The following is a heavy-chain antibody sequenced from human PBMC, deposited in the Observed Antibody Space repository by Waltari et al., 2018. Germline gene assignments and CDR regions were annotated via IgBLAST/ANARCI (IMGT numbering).Heavy chain of an antibody. CDR1: GFTFSSYW. Sequence: EVQLVESGGGLVQPGGSLGRSCAASGFTFSSYWMSWVRQAPGKGLEWVANIKPDGSEEYSVDSVKGRFTISRDNAKNSLYLQMNSLRAEDTAVYYCARDDGIRTVDYWGQGTLVTVSS. CDR3: ARDDGIRTVDY. J-gene: IGHJ4*02. D-gene: IGHD1-20*01. CDR2: IKPDGSEE. V-gene: IGHV3-7*01.